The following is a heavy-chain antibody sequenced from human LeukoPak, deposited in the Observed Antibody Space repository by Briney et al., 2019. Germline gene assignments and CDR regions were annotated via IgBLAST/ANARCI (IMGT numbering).Heavy chain of an antibody. CDR2: INSDGSEG. J-gene: IGHJ4*02. CDR3: ARGAEGGSAY. CDR1: GFTFSGFW. V-gene: IGHV3-7*03. Sequence: GGSLRLSCAVSGFTFSGFWMSWSRQAPGKGLEWVASINSDGSEGYYADVVKGRFTISRDNSKNTVYLQMNSLRDEDTAVYYCARGAEGGSAYWGQGTLVTVSS. D-gene: IGHD3-16*01.